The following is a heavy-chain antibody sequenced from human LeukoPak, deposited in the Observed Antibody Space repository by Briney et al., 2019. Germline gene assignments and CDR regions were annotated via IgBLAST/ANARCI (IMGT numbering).Heavy chain of an antibody. CDR1: GFTFSSYA. CDR2: ISGSGGST. V-gene: IGHV3-23*01. J-gene: IGHJ4*02. CDR3: AKALQRGYSYGYPFNDY. D-gene: IGHD5-18*01. Sequence: PGGSLRLSCAASGFTFSSYAMSWVRQAPGKGLEWVSAISGSGGSTYYADSVKGRFTISRDNSKNTLYLQMNSPRAEDTAVYYCAKALQRGYSYGYPFNDYWGQGTLVTVSS.